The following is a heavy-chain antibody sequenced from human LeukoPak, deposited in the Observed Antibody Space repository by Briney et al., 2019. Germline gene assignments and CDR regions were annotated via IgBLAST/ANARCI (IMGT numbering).Heavy chain of an antibody. CDR2: IKQDGSEK. V-gene: IGHV3-7*01. D-gene: IGHD4-23*01. CDR3: ARDPGVGKYGGFDF. CDR1: GFTFSTSW. J-gene: IGHJ3*01. Sequence: PGGSLRLSCAASGFTFSTSWMSWVRQAPGKGLEWVANIKQDGSEKHYVDSVKGRFIISRDNAKNSLYLQMNSLRDEDTALYYCARDPGVGKYGGFDFWGQGTMVTVSS.